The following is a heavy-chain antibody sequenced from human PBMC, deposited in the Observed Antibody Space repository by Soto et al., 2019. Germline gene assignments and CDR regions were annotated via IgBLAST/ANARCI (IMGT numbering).Heavy chain of an antibody. CDR3: ARDGTVTTNYYYYYGMDV. V-gene: IGHV1-2*02. D-gene: IGHD4-4*01. J-gene: IGHJ6*02. CDR2: INPNSGGT. Sequence: VKVSCKASGYTFTGYYMHWVRQAPGQGLEWMGWINPNSGGTNYAQKFQGRVTMTRDTSISTAYMELSRLRSDDTAVYYCARDGTVTTNYYYYYGMDVWGQGTTVTVSS. CDR1: GYTFTGYY.